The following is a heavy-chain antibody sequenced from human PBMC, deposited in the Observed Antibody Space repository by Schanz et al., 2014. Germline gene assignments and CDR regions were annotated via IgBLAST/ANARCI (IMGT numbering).Heavy chain of an antibody. CDR3: AKHVRSLTGNDY. CDR1: GFNFANHA. CDR2: IGGSGDST. V-gene: IGHV3-23*04. D-gene: IGHD3-9*01. J-gene: IGHJ4*02. Sequence: VQLVESGGGVVQPERSLRLSCAASGFNFANHAIHWVRQGQGNGLQWVSGIGGSGDSTHYADSVKGRFIISRDNSKNTLYLQVNSLRAEDTAVYYCAKHVRSLTGNDYWGQGTLVTVSS.